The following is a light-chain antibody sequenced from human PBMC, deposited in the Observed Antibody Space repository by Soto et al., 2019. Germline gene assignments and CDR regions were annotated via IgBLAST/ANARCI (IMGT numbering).Light chain of an antibody. V-gene: IGKV3-15*01. CDR3: QQYNNWPYT. CDR2: GAS. J-gene: IGKJ2*01. Sequence: EIEMTQSPATLSASRGERVTLSCRASQGVTTNFAWFQQKPGQAPRLLIYGASTRATGIPARFSGSGSGTEFSLTISSLQSEDFAVYYCQQYNNWPYTFGRGTKLEIK. CDR1: QGVTTN.